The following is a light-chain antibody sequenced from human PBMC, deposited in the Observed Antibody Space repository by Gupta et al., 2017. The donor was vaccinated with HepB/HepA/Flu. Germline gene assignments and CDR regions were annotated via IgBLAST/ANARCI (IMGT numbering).Light chain of an antibody. J-gene: IGKJ1*01. CDR3: QEYYNYSRT. CDR1: QSINTW. Sequence: DIQMAQSPSTLSASVGDRVTITCRASQSINTWMAWYQQKSGKAPNLLIFYASTLHTGVPLRFSCSGSVTEFTLTISGLQPDDFATYYCQEYYNYSRTFGQGTKVEIK. V-gene: IGKV1-5*03. CDR2: YAS.